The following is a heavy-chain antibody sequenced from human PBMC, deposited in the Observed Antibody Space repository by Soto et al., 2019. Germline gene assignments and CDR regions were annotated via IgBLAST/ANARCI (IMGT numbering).Heavy chain of an antibody. V-gene: IGHV4-59*08. D-gene: IGHD3-10*01. CDR1: GGSISSYY. Sequence: SETLSLTCTVSGGSISSYYGSWIRQPPGKGLEWIGYIYYSGSTNYNPSLKSRVTISVDTSKNQFSLKLSSVTAADTAVYYCARRYGSGDYYYYYYYMDVWGKGTTVTVSS. CDR2: IYYSGST. CDR3: ARRYGSGDYYYYYYYMDV. J-gene: IGHJ6*03.